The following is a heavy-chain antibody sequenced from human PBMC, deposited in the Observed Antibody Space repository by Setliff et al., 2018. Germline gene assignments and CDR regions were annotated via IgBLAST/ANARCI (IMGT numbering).Heavy chain of an antibody. V-gene: IGHV1-69*10. CDR1: GGTFSSYA. J-gene: IGHJ3*02. D-gene: IGHD3-10*01. Sequence: SVKVSCKASGGTFSSYAISWVRQAPGQGLEWMGGIIPILGIANYAQKFQGRVTITADESTSTAYMELSSLRSEDTAVYYCAKPARRFGITNDAFDIWGQGTMVTVSS. CDR3: AKPARRFGITNDAFDI. CDR2: IIPILGIA.